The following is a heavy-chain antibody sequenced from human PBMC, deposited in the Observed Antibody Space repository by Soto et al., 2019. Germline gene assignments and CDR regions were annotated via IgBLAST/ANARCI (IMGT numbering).Heavy chain of an antibody. J-gene: IGHJ5*02. CDR3: ARERRSAAPHAGSDL. CDR1: GNSISTGAYY. V-gene: IGHV4-31*03. CDR2: IFYSGNT. D-gene: IGHD3-10*01. Sequence: IRSLAYSVSGNSISTGAYYWSWLRQHPVKGLEWIGHIFYSGNTHYSPSLESRVTISVDTSKNQFSIKLTSVTVADTAIYYCARERRSAAPHAGSDLWAQGTLVT.